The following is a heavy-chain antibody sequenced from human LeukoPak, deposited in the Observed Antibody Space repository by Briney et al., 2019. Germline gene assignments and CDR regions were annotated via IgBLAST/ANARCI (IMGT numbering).Heavy chain of an antibody. CDR2: IYPGDSDT. Sequence: GESLKISCKGSGYSFTSYWIGWVRQMPGKGLEWMGIIYPGDSDTRYSPSFQGQVTSSADKSISTAYLQWSSLKASDTAMYYCARQNPTYYYDSSGSRAFDIWGQGTMVTVSS. CDR1: GYSFTSYW. CDR3: ARQNPTYYYDSSGSRAFDI. V-gene: IGHV5-51*01. J-gene: IGHJ3*02. D-gene: IGHD3-22*01.